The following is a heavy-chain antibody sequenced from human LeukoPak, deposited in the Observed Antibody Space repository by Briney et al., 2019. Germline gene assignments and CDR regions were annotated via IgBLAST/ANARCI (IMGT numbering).Heavy chain of an antibody. Sequence: GGSLRLSCAASGFTFDDYTMHWVRQAPGKGLEWVSLISWDGGSTYYADSVKGRFTISRDNAKNSLYLQMNSLRAEDTAVYYCARQYYDFWSGDYYFDYWGQGTLVTVSS. CDR2: ISWDGGST. D-gene: IGHD3-3*01. J-gene: IGHJ4*02. V-gene: IGHV3-43*01. CDR3: ARQYYDFWSGDYYFDY. CDR1: GFTFDDYT.